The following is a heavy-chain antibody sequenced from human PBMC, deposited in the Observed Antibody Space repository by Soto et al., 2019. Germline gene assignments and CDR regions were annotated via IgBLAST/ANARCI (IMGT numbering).Heavy chain of an antibody. D-gene: IGHD3-3*01. V-gene: IGHV4-34*01. CDR3: ARFTIFGVVSYYYYYGMDV. Sequence: PSETLSLTCAVYGGSFSGYYWRWIRQPPGKGLEWIGEINHSGSTNYNPSLKSRVTISVDTSKNQFSLKLSSVTAADTAVYYCARFTIFGVVSYYYYYGMDVWGQGTTVTVSS. J-gene: IGHJ6*02. CDR1: GGSFSGYY. CDR2: INHSGST.